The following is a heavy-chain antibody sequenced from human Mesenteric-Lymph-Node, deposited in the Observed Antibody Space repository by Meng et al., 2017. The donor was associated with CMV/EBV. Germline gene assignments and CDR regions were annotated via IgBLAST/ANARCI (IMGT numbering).Heavy chain of an antibody. V-gene: IGHV3-49*04. CDR3: TRVEGRGDIDY. D-gene: IGHD1-26*01. CDR1: GFTSGDYA. Sequence: GGSLRLSCTASGFTSGDYAMSWVRQAPGKGLEWVGFIRRKVYGGTTEYAASVKGRFTISRDDSKNSLYLQMNSLKTEDTAVYYCTRVEGRGDIDYWGQGTLVTVSS. J-gene: IGHJ4*02. CDR2: IRRKVYGGTT.